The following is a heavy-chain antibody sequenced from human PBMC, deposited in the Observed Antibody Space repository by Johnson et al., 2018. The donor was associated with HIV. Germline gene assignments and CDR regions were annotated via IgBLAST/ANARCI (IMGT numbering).Heavy chain of an antibody. V-gene: IGHV3-20*04. Sequence: VQLVESGGGLVQPGGSLRLSCAASGFTFDDYGMSWVRQAPGKGLEWVSGINWNGGSTGYADSVKGRFAISRDKAKNSLYLQMNSLRAEDTAWDYCGGAWGRSVGATIIYACDIWGQGTMVTVSS. CDR3: GGAWGRSVGATIIYACDI. CDR2: INWNGGST. D-gene: IGHD1-26*01. J-gene: IGHJ3*02. CDR1: GFTFDDYG.